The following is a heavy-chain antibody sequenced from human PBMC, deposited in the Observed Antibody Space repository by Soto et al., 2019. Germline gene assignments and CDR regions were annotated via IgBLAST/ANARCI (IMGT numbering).Heavy chain of an antibody. CDR1: GFTFITYD. D-gene: IGHD6-25*01. J-gene: IGHJ4*02. CDR3: ARRKERSGPYYLDL. V-gene: IGHV1-8*01. Sequence: ASVKVSCKASGFTFITYDFSWVRQAAGQGLEWMGWMNPNNGNAGFAQKFRGRINMTRNTSISTAYLELSSLRSDDSAVYFCARRKERSGPYYLDLWGQGNQVTVS. CDR2: MNPNNGNA.